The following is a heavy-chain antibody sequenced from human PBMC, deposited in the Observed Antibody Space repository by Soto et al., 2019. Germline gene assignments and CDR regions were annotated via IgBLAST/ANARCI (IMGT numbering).Heavy chain of an antibody. J-gene: IGHJ6*03. V-gene: IGHV3-23*01. CDR2: ISVSGGST. CDR3: AKDMQNFWGVTGYYMDV. Sequence: EVQLLESGGGLVQPGGSLRLSCAASGFIFSNYAMSWVRQAPGKGLEWVSSISVSGGSTYYADSVTGRFTISRDNSRNTLYLQTNSLRAEETAVYYCAKDMQNFWGVTGYYMDVWGKGTTVTVSS. D-gene: IGHD3-3*01. CDR1: GFIFSNYA.